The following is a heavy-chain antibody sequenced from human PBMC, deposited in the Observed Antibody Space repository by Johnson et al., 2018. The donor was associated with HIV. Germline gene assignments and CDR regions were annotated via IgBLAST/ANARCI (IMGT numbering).Heavy chain of an antibody. J-gene: IGHJ3*02. D-gene: IGHD1-14*01. CDR2: IYSGDST. V-gene: IGHV3-66*01. Sequence: VQLVESGGGVVQPGGSLRLSCAASGFTVSSNYMSWVRQAPGKGLEWVSVIYSGDSTYYADSVKGRFIISRDNSKHTLYLQMNSLRADDTAVYYCARSRQVGTPDAFDIWGQGTKVTVSS. CDR1: GFTVSSNY. CDR3: ARSRQVGTPDAFDI.